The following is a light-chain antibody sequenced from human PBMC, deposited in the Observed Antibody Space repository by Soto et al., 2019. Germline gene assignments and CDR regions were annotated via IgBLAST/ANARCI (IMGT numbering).Light chain of an antibody. Sequence: QSALTQPPSASGSPGQSVTISCTGTSSDVGGYNYVSWYQQHPGKAPRLMIYEVTKRPSGVPGRFSGSKSGNTASLTVSGLQAEDEADYYCAAWDDSLNGWVFGGGTKLTVL. CDR2: EVT. V-gene: IGLV2-8*01. J-gene: IGLJ3*02. CDR1: SSDVGGYNY. CDR3: AAWDDSLNGWV.